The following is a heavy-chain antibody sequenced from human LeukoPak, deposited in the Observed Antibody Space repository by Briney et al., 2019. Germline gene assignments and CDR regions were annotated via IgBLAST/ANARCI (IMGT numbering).Heavy chain of an antibody. V-gene: IGHV3-30*04. Sequence: GGSLRLSCAASGFNFSRYALHWVRQGPGKGLEWLAVISNDGSHKYNADSVKGRFTISRDNSKNTLYLQMNSLRAEDTAVYYCARDAAIVGAHPPDYWGQGTLVTVSS. J-gene: IGHJ4*02. CDR3: ARDAAIVGAHPPDY. D-gene: IGHD1-26*01. CDR2: ISNDGSHK. CDR1: GFNFSRYA.